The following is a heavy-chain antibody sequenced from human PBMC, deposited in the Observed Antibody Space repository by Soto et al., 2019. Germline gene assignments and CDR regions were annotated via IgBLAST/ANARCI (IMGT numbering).Heavy chain of an antibody. Sequence: QVQLVQSGAEVKKPGASVKVSCKASGYTFTSYDINWVRQATGQGLEWMGWMNPNSGNTGYAQKFQGRDTMTRNTSIRTAYIELSSLRPEDTAVYYCARAWHYGDRVYYFDYWGQGTLVTVSS. CDR1: GYTFTSYD. D-gene: IGHD4-17*01. CDR2: MNPNSGNT. V-gene: IGHV1-8*01. J-gene: IGHJ4*02. CDR3: ARAWHYGDRVYYFDY.